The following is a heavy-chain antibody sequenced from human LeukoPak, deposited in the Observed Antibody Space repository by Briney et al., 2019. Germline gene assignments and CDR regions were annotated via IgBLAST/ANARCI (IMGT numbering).Heavy chain of an antibody. CDR1: GGSINNYN. CDR2: ISYDGIT. CDR3: ERLANRPPHRGKWFDP. J-gene: IGHJ5*02. Sequence: PSETLSLTCTVSGGSINNYNWTWIRQPPRKGLVWMAYISYDGITNYNPSLRSRVTMSLATSKNQFSLKLSSVTAADTAVYYCERLANRPPHRGKWFDPWGHGTLVTVSS. D-gene: IGHD3-16*01. V-gene: IGHV4-59*08.